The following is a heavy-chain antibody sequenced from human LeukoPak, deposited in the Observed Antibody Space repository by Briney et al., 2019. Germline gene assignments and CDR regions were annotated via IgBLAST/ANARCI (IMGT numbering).Heavy chain of an antibody. J-gene: IGHJ5*02. CDR2: ISGSARST. V-gene: IGHV3-23*01. CDR3: AKVDCTVTSCSQEGYSGTLAH. D-gene: IGHD2-2*01. Sequence: GGSLRLSCAASGFTFSNSGMSWVRQSPGRGLEWVSVISGSARSTFYADSVKGRFTISRDNSKNTLYLHMNSLRAADTAVYYCAKVDCTVTSCSQEGYSGTLAHWGQGTLVTVSS. CDR1: GFTFSNSG.